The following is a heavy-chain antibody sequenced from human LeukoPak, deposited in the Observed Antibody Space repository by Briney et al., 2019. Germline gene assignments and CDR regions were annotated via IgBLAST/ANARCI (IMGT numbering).Heavy chain of an antibody. CDR3: ARDTPYYDSSGQPGAFDI. CDR2: INPNSGGT. Sequence: ASVKVSCKASGYTFTGYYMHWVRQAPGQGLGWMGWINPNSGGTNYAQKFQGRVTMTRDTSISTGYMELSRLRSDDTAVYYCARDTPYYDSSGQPGAFDIWGQGTMVTVSS. J-gene: IGHJ3*02. D-gene: IGHD3-22*01. CDR1: GYTFTGYY. V-gene: IGHV1-2*02.